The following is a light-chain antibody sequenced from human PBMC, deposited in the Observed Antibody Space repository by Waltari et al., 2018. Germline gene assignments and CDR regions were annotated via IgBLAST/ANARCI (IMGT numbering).Light chain of an antibody. CDR1: NLRNYE. V-gene: IGLV3-19*01. CDR3: SSRDNSGYRRVL. J-gene: IGLJ7*01. Sequence: SSEVTQDPTVSVALGQSVKITCQGDNLRNYEASWYQQKPGQAPILLIFGKNHRHSGIPDRFSGYTLGNTASLTITGAQAEDEADYYCSSRDNSGYRRVLFGRGTQLIVL. CDR2: GKN.